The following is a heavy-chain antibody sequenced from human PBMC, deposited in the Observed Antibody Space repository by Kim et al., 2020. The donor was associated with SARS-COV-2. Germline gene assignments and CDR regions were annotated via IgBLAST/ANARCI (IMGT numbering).Heavy chain of an antibody. V-gene: IGHV1-69*01. Sequence: NYAQKFQGRDTIAADESTRTADMELSSLRAEDTAVYYCTRSRGELHAFDIWGQGTMVTVSS. D-gene: IGHD1-26*01. J-gene: IGHJ3*02. CDR3: TRSRGELHAFDI.